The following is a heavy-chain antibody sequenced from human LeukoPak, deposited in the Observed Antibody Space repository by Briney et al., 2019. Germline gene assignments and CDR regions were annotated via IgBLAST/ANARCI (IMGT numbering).Heavy chain of an antibody. J-gene: IGHJ3*02. CDR3: ARDPNGDYIGAFDN. CDR1: GFIFREYA. D-gene: IGHD4-17*01. V-gene: IGHV3-23*01. CDR2: ITASDYTT. Sequence: GGSLRLSCAASGFIFREYAMTWVRQAPGKGLEWVSSITASDYTTYADSVKGRFTISRDNSKNTLYLQMDSLRGDDTALYHCARDPNGDYIGAFDNWGQGTMVTFAS.